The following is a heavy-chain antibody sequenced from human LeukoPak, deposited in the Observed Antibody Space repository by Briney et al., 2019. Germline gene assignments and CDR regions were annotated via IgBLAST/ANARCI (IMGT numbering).Heavy chain of an antibody. J-gene: IGHJ6*04. Sequence: GGSLRLSCAASGYSFRNYAMNWVRQAPGQGLECVSAISGISAGGGSTFYADSVKGRFTISRDNSNNMSYLQMNSLRAEDTSVYYCAKGTTDYGAGYGMDVWGKGTTVTVSS. CDR1: GYSFRNYA. CDR3: AKGTTDYGAGYGMDV. V-gene: IGHV3-23*01. D-gene: IGHD4/OR15-4a*01. CDR2: ISGISAGGGST.